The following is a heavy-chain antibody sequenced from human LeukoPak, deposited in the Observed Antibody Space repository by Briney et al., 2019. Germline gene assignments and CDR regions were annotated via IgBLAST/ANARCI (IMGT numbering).Heavy chain of an antibody. Sequence: ASVKVSCKASGYTFTSYYMHWVRQAPGQGLEWMGWISAYNGNTNYAQKFQGRVTLTTDTSTSTAYMELRSLRSDDTAVYYCARESSSFFFDYWGQGTLVTVSS. V-gene: IGHV1-18*04. CDR1: GYTFTSYY. CDR3: ARESSSFFFDY. J-gene: IGHJ4*02. CDR2: ISAYNGNT. D-gene: IGHD6-6*01.